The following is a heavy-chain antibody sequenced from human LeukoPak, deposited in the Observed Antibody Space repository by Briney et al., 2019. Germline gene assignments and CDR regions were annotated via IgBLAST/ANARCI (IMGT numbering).Heavy chain of an antibody. CDR2: MNPNSGNT. CDR3: ARVMGPPTRIAAPFAY. Sequence: ASVKVSCKASGYTFTSYDINWVRQATGQGLEWMGWMNPNSGNTGYAQKFQGRVTMTRNTSISTAYMEPSSLRSEDTAVYYCARVMGPPTRIAAPFAYWGQGTLVTVSS. CDR1: GYTFTSYD. D-gene: IGHD6-13*01. V-gene: IGHV1-8*01. J-gene: IGHJ4*02.